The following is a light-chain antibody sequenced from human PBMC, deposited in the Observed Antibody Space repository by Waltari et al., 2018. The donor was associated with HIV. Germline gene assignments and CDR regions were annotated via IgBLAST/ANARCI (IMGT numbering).Light chain of an antibody. CDR2: DAS. J-gene: IGKJ3*01. Sequence: EIVLTQSPDTPSLSPGERATLSCRASQSVSSYLARYQQKPGQAPRLLIYDASNRATGIPARFSGSGSGTDFTLTISSLEPEDFAVYYCQQRSNWPPFTFGPGTKVDIK. CDR1: QSVSSY. CDR3: QQRSNWPPFT. V-gene: IGKV3-11*01.